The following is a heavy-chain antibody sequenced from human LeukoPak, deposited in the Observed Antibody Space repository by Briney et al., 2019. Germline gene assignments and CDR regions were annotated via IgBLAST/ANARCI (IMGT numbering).Heavy chain of an antibody. D-gene: IGHD1-14*01. CDR3: ARVSEMKDAFDI. CDR1: GVSISSSSYF. J-gene: IGHJ3*02. CDR2: IYYSGST. Sequence: SETLSPTCTVSGVSISSSSYFWVWIRQPPGKGLEWIGGIYYSGSTYYNPSLKSRVTISVDTSKTQFSLKLSSVTAADTAVYYCARVSEMKDAFDIWGQGTMVTVSS. V-gene: IGHV4-39*07.